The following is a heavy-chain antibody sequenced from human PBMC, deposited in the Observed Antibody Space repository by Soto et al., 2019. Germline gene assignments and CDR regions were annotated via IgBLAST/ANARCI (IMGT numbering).Heavy chain of an antibody. J-gene: IGHJ5*02. D-gene: IGHD2-2*01. CDR1: GGSVSSGSYY. CDR3: ARAEVVVPAAHTNWFDP. Sequence: SETLSLTCTVSGGSVSSGSYYWSWIRQPPGKGLEWIGYNYYSGSTNYNPSLKSRVTISVDTSKNQFSLKLSSVTAADTAVYYCARAEVVVPAAHTNWFDPWGQGTLVTVSS. V-gene: IGHV4-61*01. CDR2: NYYSGST.